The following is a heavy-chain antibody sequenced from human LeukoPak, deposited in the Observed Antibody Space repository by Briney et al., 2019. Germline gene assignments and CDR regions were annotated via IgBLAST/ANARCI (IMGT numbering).Heavy chain of an antibody. CDR3: TTEDIVLMVDAI. CDR2: IKSKTDGGTT. J-gene: IGHJ4*02. D-gene: IGHD2-8*01. V-gene: IGHV3-15*01. CDR1: GFTFSQAW. Sequence: TLRLACAPSGFTFSQAWNASVRRATGRGLKWVGGIKSKTDGGTTDYAAPVKGRFTISRDDSKNTLDLEMNSLKTEDTAVYYCTTEDIVLMVDAIWGQGTLVTV.